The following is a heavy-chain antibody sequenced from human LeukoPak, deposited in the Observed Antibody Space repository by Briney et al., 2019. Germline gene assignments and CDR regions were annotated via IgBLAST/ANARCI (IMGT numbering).Heavy chain of an antibody. V-gene: IGHV4-39*07. CDR3: AREDYSSWSYYFDY. Sequence: SETLSLTCTVSGGSISSNNYYWGWIRQPPGKGLEWIGSVYYSGSTYYNPSLKSRVTISVDRSKSQFSLRLSSVTAADTAVYYCAREDYSSWSYYFDYWGQGTLVTVSS. J-gene: IGHJ4*02. CDR1: GGSISSNNYY. D-gene: IGHD6-13*01. CDR2: VYYSGST.